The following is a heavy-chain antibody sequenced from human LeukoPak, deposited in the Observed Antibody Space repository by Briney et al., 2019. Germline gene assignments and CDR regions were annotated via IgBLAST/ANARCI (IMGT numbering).Heavy chain of an antibody. V-gene: IGHV3-74*01. CDR2: INSDGSST. CDR1: GFTFSSYW. CDR3: ARLSRAAAGGEGFDY. D-gene: IGHD6-13*01. J-gene: IGHJ4*02. Sequence: PGGSLRLSCAASGFTFSSYWMHWVRQAPGKGLVWVSRINSDGSSTSYADSVKGRFTISRDNAKNTLYLQMNSLRAEDTAVYYCARLSRAAAGGEGFDYWGQGTLVTVSS.